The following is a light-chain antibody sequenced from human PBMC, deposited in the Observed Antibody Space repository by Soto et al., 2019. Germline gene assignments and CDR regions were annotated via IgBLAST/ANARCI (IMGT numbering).Light chain of an antibody. J-gene: IGKJ1*01. V-gene: IGKV1-39*01. CDR3: HQFCSFPLS. CDR2: AAS. Sequence: DIQMTQSLYSLSASIGDRVTXTCRASQRINNYLNWYQQKPGKGPKFLIFAASSLQSGVPSRFSGSGSGTDFTLTITNLQPEDFATYYCHQFCSFPLSFGQGTKVDIK. CDR1: QRINNY.